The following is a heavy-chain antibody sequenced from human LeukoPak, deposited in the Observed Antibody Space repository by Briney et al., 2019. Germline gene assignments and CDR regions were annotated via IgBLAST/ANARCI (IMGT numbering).Heavy chain of an antibody. J-gene: IGHJ2*01. CDR2: ISMTGGST. V-gene: IGHV3-23*01. Sequence: GGSLRLSCAASGFIFSNYAMTWVRQAPGKGLEWVSSISMTGGSTYYADSVKGRFTISRVNSKNTLLLQMKDLRAEDTAVYYCARDLEIVAAGWYFDLWGRGTLVIVSS. CDR1: GFIFSNYA. D-gene: IGHD6-13*01. CDR3: ARDLEIVAAGWYFDL.